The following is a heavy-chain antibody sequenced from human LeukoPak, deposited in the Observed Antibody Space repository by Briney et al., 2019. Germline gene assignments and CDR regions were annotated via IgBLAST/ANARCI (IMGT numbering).Heavy chain of an antibody. Sequence: SETLSLTCTVSGGSISSYYWSWIRQPPGKGLEWIGSIYHSGSTNYNPSLKSRVTISVDTSKNQFSLKLRSVTAADTAVYYCARGGKGTIDYWGQGTLVTVSS. CDR2: IYHSGST. V-gene: IGHV4-59*01. CDR3: ARGGKGTIDY. J-gene: IGHJ4*02. CDR1: GGSISSYY. D-gene: IGHD1-1*01.